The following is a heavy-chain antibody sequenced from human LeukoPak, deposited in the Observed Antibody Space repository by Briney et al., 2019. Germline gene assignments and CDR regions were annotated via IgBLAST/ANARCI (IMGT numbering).Heavy chain of an antibody. D-gene: IGHD2-8*02. V-gene: IGHV3-30*03. CDR1: RFAFSNYG. CDR3: ARDRYDYTGNLDY. Sequence: GGSLRLSCAVSRFAFSNYGMSWVRQAPGKGLEWVAVISYDGSLKYYADSVKGRFTISRDNSKNTLYLQMNSLRTEDTAVFYCARDRYDYTGNLDYWGQGTLVTVSS. J-gene: IGHJ4*02. CDR2: ISYDGSLK.